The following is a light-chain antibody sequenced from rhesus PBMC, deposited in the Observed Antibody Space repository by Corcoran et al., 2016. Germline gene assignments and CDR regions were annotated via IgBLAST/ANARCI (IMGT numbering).Light chain of an antibody. CDR2: KIS. V-gene: IGKV2-65*01. CDR3: MQYTHIPYS. Sequence: DVLMTQSPLALPISPGQPASISCRSSQSLIHNNGNTYLSWFQQKPGQPPRLLIYKISTRFSGVPDRFSGSGAGTDFTMRIGRVEAEDIGIYYCMQYTHIPYSFGQGTKVEIK. J-gene: IGKJ2*01. CDR1: QSLIHNNGNTY.